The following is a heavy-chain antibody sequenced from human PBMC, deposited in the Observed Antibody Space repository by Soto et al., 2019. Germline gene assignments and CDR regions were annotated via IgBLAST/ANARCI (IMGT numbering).Heavy chain of an antibody. CDR1: GASVRSYH. CDR2: VQMSGTT. D-gene: IGHD1-1*01. Sequence: SETLSLTCAVSGASVRSYHWSWIRQAAGKGLEWIGRVQMSGTTNYNPSLKTRVTMSLDTSKNEVSLRMTSVTAADTAVYFCAKDRSTMRWFDPWGQGILVTVS. J-gene: IGHJ5*02. V-gene: IGHV4-4*07. CDR3: AKDRSTMRWFDP.